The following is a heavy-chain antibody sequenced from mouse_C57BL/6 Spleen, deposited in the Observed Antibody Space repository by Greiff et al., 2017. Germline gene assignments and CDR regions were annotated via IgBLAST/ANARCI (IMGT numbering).Heavy chain of an antibody. CDR3: ARQSDGYSWYFDV. J-gene: IGHJ1*03. CDR1: GFTFSDYY. V-gene: IGHV5-12*01. Sequence: EVQLVESGGGLVQPGGSLKLSCAASGFTFSDYYMYWVRQTPEKRLEWVAYISNGGGSTYYPDTVKGRFTISRDNAKNTLYLQMSRLKSEDTAMYYCARQSDGYSWYFDVWGTGTTVTVSS. CDR2: ISNGGGST. D-gene: IGHD2-3*01.